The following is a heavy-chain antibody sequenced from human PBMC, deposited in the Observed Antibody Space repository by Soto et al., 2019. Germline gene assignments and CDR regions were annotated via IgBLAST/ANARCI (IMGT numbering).Heavy chain of an antibody. Sequence: ASVTVSCKASGYTFTSYGISWVRQAPGQGLEWMGWISAYNGNTNYAQKLQGRVTITRDTSASTAYMELSSLRSEDTAVYYCARSIVVVTALDYWGQGTLVTVSS. CDR1: GYTFTSYG. CDR2: ISAYNGNT. J-gene: IGHJ4*02. D-gene: IGHD2-21*02. V-gene: IGHV1-18*01. CDR3: ARSIVVVTALDY.